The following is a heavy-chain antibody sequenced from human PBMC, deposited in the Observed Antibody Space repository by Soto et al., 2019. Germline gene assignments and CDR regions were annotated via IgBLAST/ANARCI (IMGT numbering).Heavy chain of an antibody. CDR3: ASDHKTWIEIFYY. V-gene: IGHV1-18*04. J-gene: IGHJ4*02. CDR2: ISGYNDRT. D-gene: IGHD5-18*01. CDR1: GYTFTAYG. Sequence: QVHLVQSGPEVKRPGASVKVSCKTSGYTFTAYGISWVRQAPGQGLEWVGWISGYNDRTNDAQRLQGRVTVTTDTSTTKAYMELSSLRSDDTSVYSCASDHKTWIEIFYYWGQGTLVTVSS.